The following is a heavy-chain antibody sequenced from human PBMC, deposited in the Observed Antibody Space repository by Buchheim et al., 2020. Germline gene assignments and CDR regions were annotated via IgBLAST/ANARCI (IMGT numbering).Heavy chain of an antibody. J-gene: IGHJ4*02. Sequence: QVQLVQSGAEVKKPGSSVKVSCKASGGTFSSYAISWVRQAPGQGLEWMGRIIPILGIANYAQKFQGRVTITADKSTSTAYLELSSLRSEDTAVYYCARDRSSPRQTGGQVFDYWGQGTL. V-gene: IGHV1-69*04. CDR3: ARDRSSPRQTGGQVFDY. CDR1: GGTFSSYA. D-gene: IGHD6-19*01. CDR2: IIPILGIA.